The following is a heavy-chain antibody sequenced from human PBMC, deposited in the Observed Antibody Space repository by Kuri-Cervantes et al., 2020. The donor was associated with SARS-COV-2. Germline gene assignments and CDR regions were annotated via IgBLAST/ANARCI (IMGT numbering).Heavy chain of an antibody. CDR1: GFTFGDYA. Sequence: GGSLRPSCTASGFTFGDYAMSWFRQAPGKGLEWVGFIRSKAYGGTTEYAASVKGRFTISRDDYKSITYLQMNSLKTEDTAVYYCTRGGYQYCSGGSCAKFDYWGQGTLVTVSS. V-gene: IGHV3-49*03. J-gene: IGHJ4*02. D-gene: IGHD2-15*01. CDR2: IRSKAYGGTT. CDR3: TRGGYQYCSGGSCAKFDY.